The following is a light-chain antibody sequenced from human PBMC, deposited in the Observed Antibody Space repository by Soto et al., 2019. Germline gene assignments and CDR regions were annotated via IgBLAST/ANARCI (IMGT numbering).Light chain of an antibody. CDR3: LQHNNYLPLT. J-gene: IGKJ4*01. V-gene: IGKV1-17*01. CDR2: TAS. CDR1: QGIRID. Sequence: DIQMTQFPSSLSASVGDRVTIACRASQGIRIDLDWYQQKPGKAPKRLISTASSLQGGVPSRFSGSGSGTEFTLTISSLQPEDSATYYCLQHNNYLPLTFGGGTKVDIK.